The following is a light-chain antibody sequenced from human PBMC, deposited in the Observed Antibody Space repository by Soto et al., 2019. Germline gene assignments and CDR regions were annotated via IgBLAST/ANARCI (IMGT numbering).Light chain of an antibody. CDR2: GNS. J-gene: IGLJ3*02. CDR1: SSNIGAGYD. Sequence: QSALTQPPSVSGAPGQRVTISCTGSSSNIGAGYDVHWYQQLPGTAPKLLIYGNSNRPSGVPDRFSGSKSGTSASLAITGLRAADEADYYCQSYDSSLSGWVFGGGTKVTVL. CDR3: QSYDSSLSGWV. V-gene: IGLV1-40*01.